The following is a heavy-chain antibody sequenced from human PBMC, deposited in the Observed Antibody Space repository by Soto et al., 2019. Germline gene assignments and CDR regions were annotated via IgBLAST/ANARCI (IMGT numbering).Heavy chain of an antibody. V-gene: IGHV3-23*01. CDR1: GFTFTTFA. CDR3: TTHHPNRLGRDAFDI. Sequence: GGSLRLSCAASGFTFTTFAMNWVRQAPGKGLEWVSGISHSGSITDYADSVKGRFTISRDDSKNTLYLQMNSLKTEDTAVYYCTTHHPNRLGRDAFDIWGQGQWSPSPQ. J-gene: IGHJ3*02. CDR2: ISHSGSIT.